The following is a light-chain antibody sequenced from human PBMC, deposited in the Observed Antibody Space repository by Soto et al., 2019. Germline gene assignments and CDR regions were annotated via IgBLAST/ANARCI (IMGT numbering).Light chain of an antibody. Sequence: QSVLTQPRSVSGSPGQSVTISCTGTRSDVGAYNYVSWYQHHPGRAPKLMICDVSKRPSGVPDRFSGSKSGNTASLTISGLQADDEADYYCSSYAGSLTAVFGTGTQLTVL. CDR2: DVS. CDR1: RSDVGAYNY. J-gene: IGLJ1*01. CDR3: SSYAGSLTAV. V-gene: IGLV2-11*01.